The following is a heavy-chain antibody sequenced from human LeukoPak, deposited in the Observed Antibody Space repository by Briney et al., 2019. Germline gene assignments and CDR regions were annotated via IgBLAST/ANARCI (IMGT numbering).Heavy chain of an antibody. D-gene: IGHD4-17*01. CDR1: GYTFTSYA. Sequence: ASVKVSCKASGYTFTSYAMHWVRQAPGQRLGWMGWINAGNGNTKYSQKFQGRVTITRDTSASTAYMELSSLRSEDTAVYYCARDPNGYGDYYFDYWGQGTLVTVSS. J-gene: IGHJ4*02. CDR2: INAGNGNT. V-gene: IGHV1-3*01. CDR3: ARDPNGYGDYYFDY.